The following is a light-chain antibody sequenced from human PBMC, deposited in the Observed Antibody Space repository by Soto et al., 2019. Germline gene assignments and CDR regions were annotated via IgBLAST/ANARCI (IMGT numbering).Light chain of an antibody. CDR3: QQYNSYPP. CDR1: QSISSW. V-gene: IGKV1-5*01. J-gene: IGKJ4*01. Sequence: DIQMTQSPSPLSASVGDRVTITCRASQSISSWLAWYQQKPGKAPKLLIYDASSLERGVPSRLSGSVSGTEFTLTSSSVQPDDFATYYCQQYNSYPPFGGGTKVEIK. CDR2: DAS.